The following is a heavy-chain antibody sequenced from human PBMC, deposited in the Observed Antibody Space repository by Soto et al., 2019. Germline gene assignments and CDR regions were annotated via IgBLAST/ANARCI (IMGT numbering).Heavy chain of an antibody. CDR3: AVTSPGSPPHLGAFDI. D-gene: IGHD3-16*01. Sequence: SVKVSCKSSVGTFSSYTISCVRQAPGQGLEWMGRIIPILGIANYAQKFQGRVTITADKSTSTAYMELSSLRSEDTAVYYCAVTSPGSPPHLGAFDIWGQGTMVTVSS. J-gene: IGHJ3*02. CDR2: IIPILGIA. V-gene: IGHV1-69*02. CDR1: VGTFSSYT.